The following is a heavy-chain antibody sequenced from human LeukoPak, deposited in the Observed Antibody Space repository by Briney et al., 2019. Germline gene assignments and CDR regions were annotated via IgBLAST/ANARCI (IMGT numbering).Heavy chain of an antibody. CDR2: MNPNSGNT. CDR1: GYTFTSYD. J-gene: IGHJ6*02. CDR3: ARRPSEEPLPRYYYYGMDV. Sequence: ASVKVSCKASGYTFTSYDINWVRQATGQGLEWMGWMNPNSGNTGYAQKFQGRVTMTRNTSISTAYMELSSLRSEDTAVYYCARRPSEEPLPRYYYYGMDVWGQGTTVTVSS. V-gene: IGHV1-8*01.